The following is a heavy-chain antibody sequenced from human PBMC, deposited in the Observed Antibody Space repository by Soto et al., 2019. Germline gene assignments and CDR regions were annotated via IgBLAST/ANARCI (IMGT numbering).Heavy chain of an antibody. CDR3: ARGYYGLDV. V-gene: IGHV3-7*01. CDR2: IKSDGSEK. Sequence: GGSLRLSCAASGFIFSNHWTSWVRQAPGKGLQWVAHIKSDGSEKYYVDSVKGRFTISRDNAKNSVYLQMTSLRAEDTAVYYCARGYYGLDVGGQGTTAMVTS. J-gene: IGHJ6*02. CDR1: GFIFSNHW.